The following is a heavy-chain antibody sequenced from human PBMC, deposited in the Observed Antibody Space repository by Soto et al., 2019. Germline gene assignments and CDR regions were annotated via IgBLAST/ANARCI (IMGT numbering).Heavy chain of an antibody. CDR3: ARGDFWPGST. Sequence: ASVKVSCKAAGYTFTSYDINWVRQATGQGREWMGWRNPNSGNTGYAQKFQARVTMTRNTSISTAYLELSSLRSEDTAVYYCARGDFWPGSTWGQGPLAPAS. V-gene: IGHV1-8*01. CDR1: GYTFTSYD. J-gene: IGHJ5*02. CDR2: RNPNSGNT. D-gene: IGHD3-3*01.